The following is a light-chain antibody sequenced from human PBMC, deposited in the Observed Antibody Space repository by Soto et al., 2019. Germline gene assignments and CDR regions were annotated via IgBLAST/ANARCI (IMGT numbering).Light chain of an antibody. CDR1: QTVSSNY. Sequence: EIILTQAPDTLSLSPREIATLSCRASQTVSSNYLAWCQHRPGQAPRLLIYGASTRAAGIPDRFSGSGSGTDFTLTITRLEPEDAAVYFCTQYTGSPTTFGQGTRLEIK. V-gene: IGKV3-20*01. J-gene: IGKJ5*01. CDR2: GAS. CDR3: TQYTGSPTT.